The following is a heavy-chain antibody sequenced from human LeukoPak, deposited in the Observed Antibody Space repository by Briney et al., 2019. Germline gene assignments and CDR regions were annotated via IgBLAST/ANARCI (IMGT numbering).Heavy chain of an antibody. CDR3: ARQGVHGDPGFDY. J-gene: IGHJ4*02. CDR2: IYYSGST. D-gene: IGHD4-17*01. Sequence: SETPSLTCTVSGGSISSSRYYWGWIRQPPGKGLEWIGNIYYSGSTNYNPSLKSRVAISVDTSKNQFSLKLSSVTAADTAVYYCARQGVHGDPGFDYWGQGTLVTVSS. V-gene: IGHV4-39*01. CDR1: GGSISSSRYY.